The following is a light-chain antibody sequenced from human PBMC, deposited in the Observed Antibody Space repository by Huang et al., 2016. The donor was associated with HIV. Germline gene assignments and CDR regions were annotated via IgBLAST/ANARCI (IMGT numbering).Light chain of an antibody. V-gene: IGKV3-11*01. CDR2: DVS. CDR3: QQRANWPPLT. J-gene: IGKJ4*01. CDR1: QSVTTY. Sequence: EIVLTQSPATLSLSPGDRATLSCRASQSVTTYLGWYQQKPGQAPRLLIDDVSNRATGVPARFSGSRSGTDFTLTISSLEPEDFAVYYCQQRANWPPLTFGGGTKVEMK.